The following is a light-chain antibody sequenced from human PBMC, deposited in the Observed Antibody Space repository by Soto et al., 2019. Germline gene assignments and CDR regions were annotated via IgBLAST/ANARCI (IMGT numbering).Light chain of an antibody. J-gene: IGKJ4*01. Sequence: DIQMTQSPSSLSASVGHRVTITCRASHSMSSYLNWYQQKPGKAPKLLIYAASSSQSGVPARFSGSGSGTDFTLTISSLQPEDFATYYCQQSYSTPQTFGGGTKVEIK. CDR2: AAS. V-gene: IGKV1-39*01. CDR1: HSMSSY. CDR3: QQSYSTPQT.